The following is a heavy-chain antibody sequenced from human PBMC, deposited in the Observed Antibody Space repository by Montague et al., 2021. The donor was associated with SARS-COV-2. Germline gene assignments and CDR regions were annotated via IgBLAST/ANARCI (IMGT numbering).Heavy chain of an antibody. V-gene: IGHV3-21*01. CDR1: GFTISSYG. CDR2: FGSTSSNI. CDR3: ARDTPTGYANSWRENHYYYGLDV. J-gene: IGHJ6*02. D-gene: IGHD2-2*01. Sequence: SLRLSCAASGFTISSYGIHWVRQAPGKGLEWLSYFGSTSSNIYYGDSVKGRFTVSRDNAKNTVSLQMNGLRAEDTAAYYCARDTPTGYANSWRENHYYYGLDVWGQGTTVTVSS.